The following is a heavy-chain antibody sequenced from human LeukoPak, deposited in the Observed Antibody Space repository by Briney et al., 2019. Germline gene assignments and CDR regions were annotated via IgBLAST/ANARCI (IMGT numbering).Heavy chain of an antibody. Sequence: PGGSLRLSCAASGFTFSSYSMNWVRQAPGKGLEWISDISRSSTTIYYADSVKGRFTISRDNSKNTLYLQMNSLRAEDTAVYYCARDVPGIRLTYSSSGIVGGWGQGTLVTVSS. CDR1: GFTFSSYS. J-gene: IGHJ4*02. CDR3: ARDVPGIRLTYSSSGIVGG. CDR2: ISRSSTTI. V-gene: IGHV3-48*01. D-gene: IGHD6-13*01.